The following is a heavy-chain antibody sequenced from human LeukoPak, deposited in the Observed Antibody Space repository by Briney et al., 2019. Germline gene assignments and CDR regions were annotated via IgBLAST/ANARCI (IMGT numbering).Heavy chain of an antibody. CDR3: ARGGEGYCSSTSCYPSWFDP. CDR1: GYTFTSYG. D-gene: IGHD2-2*01. Sequence: ASVKVSCKASGYTFTSYGISWVRQAPGQGLEWMGWISAYNGNTNYAQKLQGRVTMTTDTSTSTAYMELRSLRSDDTAVYYCARGGEGYCSSTSCYPSWFDPWGQGTLVTVSS. CDR2: ISAYNGNT. J-gene: IGHJ5*02. V-gene: IGHV1-18*01.